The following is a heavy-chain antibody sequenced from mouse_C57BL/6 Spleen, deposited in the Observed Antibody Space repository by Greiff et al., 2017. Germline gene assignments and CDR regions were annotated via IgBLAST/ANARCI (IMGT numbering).Heavy chain of an antibody. CDR3: ASPAQVPFAY. D-gene: IGHD3-2*02. CDR1: GYTFTSYW. V-gene: IGHV1-64*01. CDR2: IHPNSGST. J-gene: IGHJ3*01. Sequence: VQLQQPGAELVKPGASVKLSCKASGYTFTSYWMHWVKQRPGQGLEWIGMIHPNSGSTKYNEKFKSKATLTVDKSSSTAYMQLSSLTSEDSAVYYCASPAQVPFAYWGQGTLVTVSA.